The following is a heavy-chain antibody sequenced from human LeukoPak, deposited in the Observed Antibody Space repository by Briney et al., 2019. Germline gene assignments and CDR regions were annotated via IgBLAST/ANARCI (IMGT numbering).Heavy chain of an antibody. CDR1: GFTFSSYG. CDR2: IWYDGSNK. Sequence: QPGRSLRLSCAASGFTFSSYGMHWVRQAPGKGLEWVAIIWYDGSNKYSADSVKGRFTISRDNAKNLLYLQMNSLRDEDTAVYYCARQFDYWGQGTLVTVSS. V-gene: IGHV3-33*01. CDR3: ARQFDY. J-gene: IGHJ4*02.